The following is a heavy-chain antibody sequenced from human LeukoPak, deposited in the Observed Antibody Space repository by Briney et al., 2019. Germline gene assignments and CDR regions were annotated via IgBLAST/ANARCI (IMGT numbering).Heavy chain of an antibody. CDR2: INHSGST. D-gene: IGHD4-11*01. V-gene: IGHV4-34*01. CDR3: ASRKNDDTVTTY. CDR1: GGSFSGYY. J-gene: IGHJ4*02. Sequence: SETLSLTCAVYGGSFSGYYWSWIRQPPGKGLEWIGEINHSGSTNYNPSLKSRVTISVDTSENQFSLKLSSVTAADTAVYYCASRKNDDTVTTYWGQGTLVTVSS.